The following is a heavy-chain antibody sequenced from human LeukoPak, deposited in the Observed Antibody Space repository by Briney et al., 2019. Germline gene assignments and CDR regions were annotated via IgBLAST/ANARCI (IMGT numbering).Heavy chain of an antibody. CDR1: GFTFSSYA. J-gene: IGHJ4*02. V-gene: IGHV3-23*01. CDR2: ISGSGGST. Sequence: YPGGSLRLSCAASGFTFSSYAMSWVRQAPGKGLEWVSAISGSGGSTYYADSVKGRFTISRDNAKNTLYLQMNSLRVEDTAVYFCARDPGAFPYFFDCWGQGTLVTVSS. CDR3: ARDPGAFPYFFDC. D-gene: IGHD4/OR15-4a*01.